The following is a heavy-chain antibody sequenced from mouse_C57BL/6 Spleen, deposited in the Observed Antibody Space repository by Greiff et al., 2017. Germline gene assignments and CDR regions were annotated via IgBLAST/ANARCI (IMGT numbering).Heavy chain of an antibody. CDR3: ASRYDYDGAMDY. D-gene: IGHD2-4*01. Sequence: VQLQQPGAELVRPGSSVKLSCKASGYTFTSYWMHWVKQRPTQGLEWIGNIDPSDSETHYNQKFKDKATLTVDKSSSTAYMQLSSLTSEDSAVDCSASRYDYDGAMDYWGQGTSVTVSS. J-gene: IGHJ4*01. CDR1: GYTFTSYW. V-gene: IGHV1-52*01. CDR2: IDPSDSET.